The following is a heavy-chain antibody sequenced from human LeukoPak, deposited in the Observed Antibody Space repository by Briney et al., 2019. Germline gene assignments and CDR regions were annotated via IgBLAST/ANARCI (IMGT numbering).Heavy chain of an antibody. CDR1: GFTFSDYY. J-gene: IGHJ4*02. V-gene: IGHV3-53*01. Sequence: PGGSLRLSCAASGFTFSDYYMSWIRQAPGKGLEWVSVIYSGGNTYYADSVKGRFTISRDNSKNTLYLQMNSLRAEDTAVYYCATTGKTGTVDYWGQGTLVTVSS. CDR2: IYSGGNT. CDR3: ATTGKTGTVDY. D-gene: IGHD1-1*01.